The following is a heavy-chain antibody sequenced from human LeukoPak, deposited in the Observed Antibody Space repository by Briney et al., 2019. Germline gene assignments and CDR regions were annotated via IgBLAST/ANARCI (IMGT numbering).Heavy chain of an antibody. Sequence: SETLSLTCTVPGGSISSYYWSWTRQPPGKGLEWIGYIYYSGSTNYNPSLKSRVTISVDTSKNQFSLKLSSVTAADTAVYYCARHMGLGYSYGYPYFDYWGQGTLVTVSS. D-gene: IGHD5-18*01. J-gene: IGHJ4*02. CDR1: GGSISSYY. CDR2: IYYSGST. V-gene: IGHV4-59*08. CDR3: ARHMGLGYSYGYPYFDY.